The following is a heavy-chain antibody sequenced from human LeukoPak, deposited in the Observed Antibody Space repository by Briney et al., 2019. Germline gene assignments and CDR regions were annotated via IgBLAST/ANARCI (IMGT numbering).Heavy chain of an antibody. CDR2: IIPIFGTA. CDR1: GGTFSSYA. D-gene: IGHD3-22*01. J-gene: IGHJ4*02. Sequence: SVKVSCKASGGTFSSYAISWVRQAPGQGLEWMGGIIPIFGTANYAQKFQGRVTITTDESTSTAYMELSSLSSEDTAVYYCVYDSSGYYYGPFDYWGQGTLVTVSS. CDR3: VYDSSGYYYGPFDY. V-gene: IGHV1-69*05.